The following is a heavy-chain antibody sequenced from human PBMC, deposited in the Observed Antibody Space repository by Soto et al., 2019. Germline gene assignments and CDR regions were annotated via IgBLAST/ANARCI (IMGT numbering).Heavy chain of an antibody. V-gene: IGHV1-46*03. Sequence: QVQLVQSGAEVKKPGSSVKLSCKASGYTFTSHFIHWVRQAPGQCLEWMGIVNPVDNSSRYAQKFQGRVTMTGDTSTSAVYMELNSLTSEDTAVYYCTRGGTVAPEYDHWGQGTLVTVSS. CDR1: GYTFTSHF. J-gene: IGHJ5*02. D-gene: IGHD3-16*01. CDR2: VNPVDNSS. CDR3: TRGGTVAPEYDH.